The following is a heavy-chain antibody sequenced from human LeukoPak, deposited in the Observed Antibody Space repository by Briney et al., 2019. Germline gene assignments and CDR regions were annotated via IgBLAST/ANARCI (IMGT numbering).Heavy chain of an antibody. V-gene: IGHV3-73*01. D-gene: IGHD5-12*01. CDR3: TRPSGSTQFDY. Sequence: GGSLGLSCAASGFTFSGSAMHWVRQASGKGLEWVGRIRSKANSYATAYAASVKGRFTISRDDSKNAAYLQMNSLKTEDTAVYYCTRPSGSTQFDYWGQGTLVTVSS. CDR2: IRSKANSYAT. CDR1: GFTFSGSA. J-gene: IGHJ4*02.